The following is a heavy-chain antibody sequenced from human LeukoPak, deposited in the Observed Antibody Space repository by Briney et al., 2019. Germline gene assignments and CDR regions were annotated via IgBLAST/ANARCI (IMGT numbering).Heavy chain of an antibody. V-gene: IGHV3-21*01. CDR2: ISSSSSYI. CDR1: GFTVSSNY. D-gene: IGHD3-10*01. Sequence: PGGSLRLSCAASGFTVSSNYMNWVRQAPGKGLEWVSSISSSSSYIYYADSVKGRFTISRDNAKNSLYLQMNSLRAEDTAVYYCARGGFGELPEDFDYWGQGTLVTVSS. J-gene: IGHJ4*02. CDR3: ARGGFGELPEDFDY.